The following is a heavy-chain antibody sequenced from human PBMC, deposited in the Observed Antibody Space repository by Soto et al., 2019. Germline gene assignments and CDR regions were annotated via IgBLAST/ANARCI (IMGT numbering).Heavy chain of an antibody. J-gene: IGHJ4*02. Sequence: GGSLRLSCAASGFTFSNYNMNWVRQAPWKGLEWVSSISSSSSYIYYADSVKGRFTISRDNAKNSLYLQMNSLRAEDTAVYYCARGSAEAGTAAIDHWGQGTLVTVSS. CDR2: ISSSSSYI. CDR3: ARGSAEAGTAAIDH. V-gene: IGHV3-21*01. D-gene: IGHD6-19*01. CDR1: GFTFSNYN.